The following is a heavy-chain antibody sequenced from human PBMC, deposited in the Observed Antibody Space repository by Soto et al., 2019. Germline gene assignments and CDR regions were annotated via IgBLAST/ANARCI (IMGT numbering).Heavy chain of an antibody. D-gene: IGHD4-17*01. CDR2: IIPIFGTA. V-gene: IGHV1-69*12. Sequence: QVQLVQSGAEVKKPGSSVKVSCKASGGTFSSHAINWVRQAPGQGLEWMGGIIPIFGTANYAQKFQARVTITADEYTSTAYMELSSLRFEDTAVYSCAREPPRSRGNYYFVYWGQGTLVTVSS. CDR3: AREPPRSRGNYYFVY. CDR1: GGTFSSHA. J-gene: IGHJ4*02.